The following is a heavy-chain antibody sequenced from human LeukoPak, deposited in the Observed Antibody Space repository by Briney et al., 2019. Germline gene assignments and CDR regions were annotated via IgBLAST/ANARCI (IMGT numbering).Heavy chain of an antibody. CDR2: ISWNSGSI. CDR3: AKDMETYYYDSSGYFSRPGG. D-gene: IGHD3-22*01. V-gene: IGHV3-9*01. Sequence: GGTLRLSCAASGFTFSSYGMNWVRQAPGKGLEWVSGISWNSGSIGYADSVKGRFTISRDNAKNSLYLQMNSLRAEDTALYYCAKDMETYYYDSSGYFSRPGGWGQGTLVTVSS. CDR1: GFTFSSYG. J-gene: IGHJ4*02.